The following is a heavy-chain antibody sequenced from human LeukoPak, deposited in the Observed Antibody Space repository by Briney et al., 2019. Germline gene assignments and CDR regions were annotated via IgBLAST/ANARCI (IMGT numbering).Heavy chain of an antibody. D-gene: IGHD2-2*01. V-gene: IGHV3-21*06. J-gene: IGHJ5*02. CDR3: ARADCSSSTCYLRRSWFDP. CDR1: GFTLSNYD. CDR2: ISTGSRYI. Sequence: GGSPRLSCAASGFTLSNYDMNWVRQAPGKGLEWVSSISTGSRYIYYTDSLRGRFTISRDEAKNTLYLQMNSLRAEDTAVYYCARADCSSSTCYLRRSWFDPWGQGTLVTVSS.